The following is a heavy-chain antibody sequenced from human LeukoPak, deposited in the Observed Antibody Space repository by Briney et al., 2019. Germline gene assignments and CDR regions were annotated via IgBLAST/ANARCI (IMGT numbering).Heavy chain of an antibody. CDR1: GYSFTSYW. D-gene: IGHD2-2*01. Sequence: GEPLKISCKGSGYSFTSYWISWVRQMPGKGLEWMGLIYPGDSDTRYSPSFQGQVTISADKSISTAYLQWSSLKASDTAMYYCARTWNRYCSSTTCPIHFDYWGQGTLVTVSS. V-gene: IGHV5-51*01. CDR2: IYPGDSDT. CDR3: ARTWNRYCSSTTCPIHFDY. J-gene: IGHJ4*02.